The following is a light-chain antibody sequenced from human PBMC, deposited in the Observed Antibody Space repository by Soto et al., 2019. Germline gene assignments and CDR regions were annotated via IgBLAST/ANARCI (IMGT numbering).Light chain of an antibody. Sequence: EIVMTQSPATLSVSPGERATLSCRASHSFSSNLAWYQQKPGQAPRLLIYGASTRATCIPARFSGSGSGTEFTLTISSLQSEDFAVYYCQQYNNWPRTFGQGTRWIS. CDR3: QQYNNWPRT. CDR1: HSFSSN. V-gene: IGKV3-15*01. J-gene: IGKJ1*01. CDR2: GAS.